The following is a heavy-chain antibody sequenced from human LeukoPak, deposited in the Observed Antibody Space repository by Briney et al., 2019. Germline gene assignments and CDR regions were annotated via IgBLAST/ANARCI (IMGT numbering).Heavy chain of an antibody. J-gene: IGHJ4*02. CDR1: GFTFSCYA. V-gene: IGHV3-23*01. CDR3: AKSLGYSYGHPFDY. CDR2: ISGSGGST. Sequence: GGSLRLSCAASGFTFSCYAMSWVRQAPGKGLEWVSAISGSGGSTYYADSVKGRFTISRDNSKNTLYLQMNSLRAEDTAVYYCAKSLGYSYGHPFDYWGQGTLVTVSS. D-gene: IGHD5-18*01.